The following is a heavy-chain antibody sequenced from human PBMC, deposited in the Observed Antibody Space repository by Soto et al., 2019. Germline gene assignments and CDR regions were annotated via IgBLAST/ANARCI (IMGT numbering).Heavy chain of an antibody. CDR1: GFTFSSYA. CDR2: ISGSGGST. V-gene: IGHV3-23*01. J-gene: IGHJ5*02. Sequence: GGSLRLSCAASGFTFSSYAMSWVRQDPGKGLEWVSAISGSGGSTYYADSVKGRFTISRDNSKNTLYLQMNSLRAEDTAVYYCARTSPVWSGPWFDPWGQGTLVTVSS. D-gene: IGHD3-3*01. CDR3: ARTSPVWSGPWFDP.